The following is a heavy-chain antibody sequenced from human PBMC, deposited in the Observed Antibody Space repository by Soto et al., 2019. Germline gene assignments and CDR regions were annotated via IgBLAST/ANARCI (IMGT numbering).Heavy chain of an antibody. CDR2: IYSGGST. Sequence: XETLSLTCNVSGGAISGRSNYWGWIRQPPGKGLEYIGSIYSGGSTYYNPSLKSRVTLSVDTSQNQFFLRLTSVTAADTAVYYCARRHSATWLFDYWGLGTQVTVSS. V-gene: IGHV4-39*01. D-gene: IGHD2-15*01. CDR1: GGAISGRSNY. J-gene: IGHJ4*02. CDR3: ARRHSATWLFDY.